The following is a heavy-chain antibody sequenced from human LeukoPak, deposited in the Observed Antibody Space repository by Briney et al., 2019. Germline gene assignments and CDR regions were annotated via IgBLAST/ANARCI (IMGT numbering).Heavy chain of an antibody. D-gene: IGHD5-18*01. CDR1: GFTFSDYY. Sequence: GGSLRLSCAASGFTFSDYYMSWIRQAPGKGLEWVPYISSSGSTIYYADSVKGRFTISRDNAKNSLYLQMNSLRAEDTAVYYCARVPDTAMVIYYYYYMDVWGKGTTVTVSS. V-gene: IGHV3-11*04. CDR2: ISSSGSTI. CDR3: ARVPDTAMVIYYYYYMDV. J-gene: IGHJ6*03.